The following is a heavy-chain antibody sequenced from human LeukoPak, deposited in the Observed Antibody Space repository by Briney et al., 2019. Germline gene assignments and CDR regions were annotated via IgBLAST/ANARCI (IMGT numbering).Heavy chain of an antibody. Sequence: SETLSLTCTVSGGSISSYYWSWIRQPPGKGLEWIGYIYYSGSTNYNPSLKSRVTISVDTSKNQFSLKLGSVTAADTAVYYCAGAIATTGPWDDWGQGTLVTVSS. J-gene: IGHJ4*02. D-gene: IGHD6-13*01. CDR2: IYYSGST. CDR1: GGSISSYY. V-gene: IGHV4-59*08. CDR3: AGAIATTGPWDD.